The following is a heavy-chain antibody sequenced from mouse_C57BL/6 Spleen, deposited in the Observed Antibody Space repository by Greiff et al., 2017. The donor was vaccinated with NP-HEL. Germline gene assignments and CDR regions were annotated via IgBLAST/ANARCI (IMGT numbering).Heavy chain of an antibody. J-gene: IGHJ1*03. CDR3: ARVGTTVVATGGYFDV. Sequence: VQLQQSGAELMKPGASVKLSCKATGYTFTGYWIEWVKQRPGHGLEWIGEILPGSGSTNYNEKFKGKATFTADTSSNTAYMQLSSLTTEDSAIYYCARVGTTVVATGGYFDVWGTGTTVTVSS. CDR2: ILPGSGST. CDR1: GYTFTGYW. V-gene: IGHV1-9*01. D-gene: IGHD1-1*01.